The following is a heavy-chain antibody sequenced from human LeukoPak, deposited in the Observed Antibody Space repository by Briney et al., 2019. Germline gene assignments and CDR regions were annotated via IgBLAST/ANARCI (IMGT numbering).Heavy chain of an antibody. CDR2: IWYDGSNK. J-gene: IGHJ6*04. V-gene: IGHV3-33*01. CDR3: ARDTGRGVALYGMDV. Sequence: GGSLRLSCAASGFTFSSYGMHWVRQAPGKGLEWVAVIWYDGSNKYYADSVKGRFTISRDNSKNTLYLQMNSLRAEDTAVYYCARDTGRGVALYGMDVWGKGTTVTDSS. CDR1: GFTFSSYG. D-gene: IGHD3-10*01.